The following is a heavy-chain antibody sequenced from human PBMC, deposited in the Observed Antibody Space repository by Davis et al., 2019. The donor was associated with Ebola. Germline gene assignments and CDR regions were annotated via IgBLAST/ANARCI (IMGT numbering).Heavy chain of an antibody. CDR1: EFTFSSYE. J-gene: IGHJ4*02. D-gene: IGHD2-21*01. Sequence: PGGSLRLSCAASEFTFSSYEMNWVRQAPGKGLEWVSYIDSSATTTYYADSVKGRFTISRDNAKNSLFLQMDSLTAEDTALYYCARERTSCGGGCLDYWGQGTLVTVSS. CDR3: ARERTSCGGGCLDY. V-gene: IGHV3-48*03. CDR2: IDSSATTT.